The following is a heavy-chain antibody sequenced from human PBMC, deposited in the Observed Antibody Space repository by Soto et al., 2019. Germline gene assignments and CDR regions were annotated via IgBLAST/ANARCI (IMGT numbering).Heavy chain of an antibody. J-gene: IGHJ6*03. V-gene: IGHV3-73*01. D-gene: IGHD4-17*01. CDR1: GFTFSGSA. Sequence: GGSLRLSCAASGFTFSGSAMHWVRQASGKGLEWVGRIRSKANSYATAYAASVKGRFTISRDDSKNTAYLQMNSLKTEDTAVYYCTRRPKDDDYGRKDYYYYYMDVWGKGTTVTVSS. CDR3: TRRPKDDDYGRKDYYYYYMDV. CDR2: IRSKANSYAT.